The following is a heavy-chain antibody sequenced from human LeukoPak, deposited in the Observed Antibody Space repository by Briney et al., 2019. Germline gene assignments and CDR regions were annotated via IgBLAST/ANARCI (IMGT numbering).Heavy chain of an antibody. CDR2: IYPGDSDT. J-gene: IGHJ4*02. V-gene: IGHV5-51*01. CDR3: ARSFAHVERYYFDY. D-gene: IGHD1-1*01. Sequence: GESLKISCQGSGYSFISYWIAWVRQMPGKGLEWMGIIYPGDSDTTYSPSFQGQVTISADKSINTAYLLWRSLKASDTAMYYCARSFAHVERYYFDYWGQGTXXSVSS. CDR1: GYSFISYW.